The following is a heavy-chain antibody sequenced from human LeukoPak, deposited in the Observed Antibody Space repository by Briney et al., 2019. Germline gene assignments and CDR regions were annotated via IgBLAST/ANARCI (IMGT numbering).Heavy chain of an antibody. D-gene: IGHD5-12*01. V-gene: IGHV3-23*01. Sequence: LAGGSLRLSCAASGFTVSSNYMSWVRQAPGKGLEWVSAISGSGGSTYYADSVKGRFTISRDNSKNTLYLQMNSLRAEDTAVYYCAKDIVATIPGYYFDYWGQGTLVTASS. J-gene: IGHJ4*02. CDR3: AKDIVATIPGYYFDY. CDR1: GFTVSSNY. CDR2: ISGSGGST.